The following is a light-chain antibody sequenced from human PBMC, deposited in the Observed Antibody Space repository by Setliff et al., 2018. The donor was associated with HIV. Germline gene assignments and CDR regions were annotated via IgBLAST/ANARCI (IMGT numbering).Light chain of an antibody. CDR1: TSDIGHYNR. Sequence: QSALTQPPYVSGAPGQSVTISCTGSTSDIGHYNRVSWYQQPPSAAPKLIMYEVSHRPSGVPDRFSGSKAGSTASLTISTLQPEDEADYYCSSYTTRITVEFGTGSQVT. J-gene: IGLJ1*01. CDR2: EVS. V-gene: IGLV2-18*02. CDR3: SSYTTRITVE.